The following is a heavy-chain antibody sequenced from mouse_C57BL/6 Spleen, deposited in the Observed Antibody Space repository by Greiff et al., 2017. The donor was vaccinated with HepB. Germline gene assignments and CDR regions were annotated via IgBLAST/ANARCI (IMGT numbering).Heavy chain of an antibody. J-gene: IGHJ4*01. CDR1: GYTFTSYT. CDR3: ARLGVANYAMDY. Sequence: QVHLQQSGAELARPGASVKMSCKASGYTFTSYTMHGVKQRPGQGLEWIGYSNPSSGYTTYNQKFKDKATVTADKSSSTAYMQLSSLTSEDSAVYYCARLGVANYAMDYWGQGTSVTVSS. V-gene: IGHV1-4*01. CDR2: SNPSSGYT. D-gene: IGHD1-1*01.